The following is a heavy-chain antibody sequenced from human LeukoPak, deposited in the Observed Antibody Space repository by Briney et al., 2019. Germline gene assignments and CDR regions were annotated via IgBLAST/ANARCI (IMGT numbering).Heavy chain of an antibody. CDR3: ARDRDDYGDPDDFDM. J-gene: IGHJ3*02. Sequence: PRGGLRLSCAASGDTFDSDAMNWVREGLGGGVWWGSTISGSRDNTWYAASVKGRFTISRDNSKNTLYMQMNSLRADDTAVYYCARDRDDYGDPDDFDMWGQGTMVTVSS. D-gene: IGHD4-17*01. CDR1: GDTFDSDA. CDR2: ISGSRDNT. V-gene: IGHV3-23*01.